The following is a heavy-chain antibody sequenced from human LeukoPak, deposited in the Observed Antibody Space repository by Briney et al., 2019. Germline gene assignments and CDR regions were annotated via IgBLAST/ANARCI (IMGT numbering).Heavy chain of an antibody. Sequence: HTGGSLRLSCAASGFTFSSYAMHWVRQAPGKGLEWVAFIRYDGSNKYYADSVKGRFTISRDNSKNTLYLQMNSLRAEDTAVYYCAKRHSSSSYYYYYMDVWGKGTTVTVSS. CDR3: AKRHSSSSYYYYYMDV. J-gene: IGHJ6*03. V-gene: IGHV3-30*02. CDR1: GFTFSSYA. D-gene: IGHD6-6*01. CDR2: IRYDGSNK.